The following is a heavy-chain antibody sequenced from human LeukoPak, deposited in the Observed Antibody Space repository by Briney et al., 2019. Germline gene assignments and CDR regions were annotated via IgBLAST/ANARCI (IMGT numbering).Heavy chain of an antibody. CDR2: IIPIFGTA. J-gene: IGHJ5*02. CDR3: AREGAWDYDILTGTNWFDP. Sequence: SVKVSCKASGGTFSSYAISWVRQAPGQGLEWMGRIIPIFGTANYAQKFQGKVTITTDESTSTAYMELSSLRSEDTAVYYCAREGAWDYDILTGTNWFDPWGQGTLVTVSS. V-gene: IGHV1-69*05. D-gene: IGHD3-9*01. CDR1: GGTFSSYA.